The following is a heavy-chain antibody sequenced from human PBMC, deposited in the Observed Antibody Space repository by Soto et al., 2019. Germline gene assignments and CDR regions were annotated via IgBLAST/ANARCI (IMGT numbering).Heavy chain of an antibody. CDR2: IYYSGIT. V-gene: IGHV4-59*01. CDR1: GGSISSYY. Sequence: SETLSLTCTVSGGSISSYYWSWIREPPGKGLEWIGYIYYSGITKYSPSLKSRVTISVDTSKNQFSLKLSSVTAANTAVYYCARDSGSGSYSYNYFDPWGQERWSPSPQ. J-gene: IGHJ5*02. CDR3: ARDSGSGSYSYNYFDP. D-gene: IGHD3-10*01.